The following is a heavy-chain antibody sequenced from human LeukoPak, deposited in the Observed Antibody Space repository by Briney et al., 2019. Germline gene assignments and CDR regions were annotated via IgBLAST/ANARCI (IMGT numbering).Heavy chain of an antibody. D-gene: IGHD3-16*01. V-gene: IGHV3-23*01. CDR1: GFTFSSYA. CDR3: ARGGRLDV. Sequence: GGSLRLSCEASGFTFSSYAMSGVRQAPGKGLEWVSAISGSGGGTYYADSVKGRFTISRDNSKNTLYLQMNNLRAEDTAVYFCARGGRLDVWRQGATVTVSS. J-gene: IGHJ6*02. CDR2: ISGSGGGT.